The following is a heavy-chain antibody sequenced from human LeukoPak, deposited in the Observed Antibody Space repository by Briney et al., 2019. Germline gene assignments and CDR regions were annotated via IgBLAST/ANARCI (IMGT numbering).Heavy chain of an antibody. CDR3: AREGIVVVPAAMN. J-gene: IGHJ4*02. Sequence: SQTLSLTCTVSGGSISSGDYYWSWIRQPPGKGLEWIGYIHYSGSTYYNPSLKSRVTISVDTSKNQFSLKLSSVTAADTAVYYCAREGIVVVPAAMNWGQGTLVTVSS. V-gene: IGHV4-30-4*08. D-gene: IGHD2-2*01. CDR2: IHYSGST. CDR1: GGSISSGDYY.